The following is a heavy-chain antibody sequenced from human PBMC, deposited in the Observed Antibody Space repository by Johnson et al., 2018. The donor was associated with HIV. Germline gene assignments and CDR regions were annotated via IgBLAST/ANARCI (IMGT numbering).Heavy chain of an antibody. CDR3: ARVGYQLHDAFDL. CDR1: GFTFTTYA. Sequence: MLLVESGGGVVQPGRSLRLSCAASGFTFTTYAMHWVRQAPGKGLEWVAVISYDGSNKYYADSVKGRFTISRDNSKNTLYLQMNSLRAEDTAVYYCARVGYQLHDAFDLWGQGTMVTVSS. V-gene: IGHV3-30*04. CDR2: ISYDGSNK. J-gene: IGHJ3*01. D-gene: IGHD2-2*01.